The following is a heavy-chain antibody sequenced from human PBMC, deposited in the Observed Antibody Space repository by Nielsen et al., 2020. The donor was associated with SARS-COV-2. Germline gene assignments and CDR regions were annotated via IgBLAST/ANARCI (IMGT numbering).Heavy chain of an antibody. CDR2: TSYDGNT. CDR3: ARGAAWFDP. J-gene: IGHJ5*02. CDR1: GDSITSGGSH. Sequence: SETLSLTCTVSGDSITSGGSHWSWIRHHPSRGLEWLGFTSYDGNTYSNPSLENRLIISVDTSENQFSLRLNSVTAADTAIYFCARGAAWFDPWGQGTRVTVSS. V-gene: IGHV4-31*03. D-gene: IGHD2-15*01.